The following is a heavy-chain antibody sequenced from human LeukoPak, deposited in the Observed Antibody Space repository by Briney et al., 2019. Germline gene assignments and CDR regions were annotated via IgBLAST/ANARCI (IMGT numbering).Heavy chain of an antibody. D-gene: IGHD3-10*01. CDR1: GYTFTSYY. J-gene: IGHJ6*02. CDR3: ARDELSYGASYGMDV. Sequence: ASVKVSCKASGYTFTSYYMHWVRQAPGQGLEWMGIINPSGGSTSYAQKFQGRVTMTRDTSTSTAYMELSSLRSEDTAVYYCARDELSYGASYGMDVWGQGTTVTVSS. CDR2: INPSGGST. V-gene: IGHV1-46*01.